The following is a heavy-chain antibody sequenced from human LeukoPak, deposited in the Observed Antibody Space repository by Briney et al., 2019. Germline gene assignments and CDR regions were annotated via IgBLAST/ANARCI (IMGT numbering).Heavy chain of an antibody. J-gene: IGHJ4*02. CDR3: ATAGWDYYYDSSGYFDY. V-gene: IGHV1-46*01. D-gene: IGHD3-22*01. CDR2: INPSGGST. CDR1: GYTFTSYF. Sequence: GASVKVSCKASGYTFTSYFMHWVRQAPGQGLEWMGIINPSGGSTSYAQKFQGRVTMTRDTSTSTVYMELSSLRSEDTAVYYCATAGWDYYYDSSGYFDYWGQGTLVTVSS.